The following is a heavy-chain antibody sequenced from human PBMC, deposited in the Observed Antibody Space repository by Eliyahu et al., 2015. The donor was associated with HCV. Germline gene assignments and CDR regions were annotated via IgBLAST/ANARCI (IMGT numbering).Heavy chain of an antibody. CDR1: GGSITTYY. J-gene: IGHJ5*02. CDR3: ASGGGGIAVTGTGGWFDP. D-gene: IGHD6-19*01. CDR2: IHYSGST. Sequence: QVQLQESGPGLVKPSETLSLTCTVSGGSITTYYWXWIRQPPGKGLEWIGYIHYSGSTHHNPPLKSRVTISIDTSKNQFSLNLTSVTAADTAMYYCASGGGGIAVTGTGGWFDPWGQGTLVTVSS. V-gene: IGHV4-59*01.